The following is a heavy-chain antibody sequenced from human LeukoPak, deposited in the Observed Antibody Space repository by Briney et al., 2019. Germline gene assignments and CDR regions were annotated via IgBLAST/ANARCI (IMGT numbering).Heavy chain of an antibody. V-gene: IGHV7-4-1*02. Sequence: ASVKVSCKASGYTFTSYAMNWVRQAPGQGLEWMGWINTNTGNPTYAQGFTGRFVFSLDTSVSTAYLQISSLKAEDTAVYYCARVSSCGGDCYFFDYWGQGTLVTVSS. CDR1: GYTFTSYA. J-gene: IGHJ4*02. CDR2: INTNTGNP. CDR3: ARVSSCGGDCYFFDY. D-gene: IGHD2-21*02.